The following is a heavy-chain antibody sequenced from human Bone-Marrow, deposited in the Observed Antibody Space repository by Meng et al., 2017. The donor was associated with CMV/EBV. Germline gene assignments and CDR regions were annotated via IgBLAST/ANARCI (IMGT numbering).Heavy chain of an antibody. CDR1: GFTFSSYA. Sequence: GGSLRLSCAASGFTFSSYAMHWVRQAPGKGLEWVAVISYDGSNKYYADSVKGRFTISRDNAKKTLYLRMNSLRVEDMALYYCAKDMGYSYGYGAFDIWGQGTMVTVSS. D-gene: IGHD5-18*01. V-gene: IGHV3-30*04. CDR3: AKDMGYSYGYGAFDI. J-gene: IGHJ3*02. CDR2: ISYDGSNK.